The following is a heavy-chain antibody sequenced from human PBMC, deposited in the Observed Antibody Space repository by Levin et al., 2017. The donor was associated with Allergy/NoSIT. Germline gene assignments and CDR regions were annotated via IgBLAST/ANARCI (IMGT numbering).Heavy chain of an antibody. CDR1: GFTFSSYR. CDR2: ISSSSSTI. J-gene: IGHJ4*02. Sequence: SCAASGFTFSSYRMNWVRQAPGKGLEWVSYISSSSSTIYYADSVKGRFTISRDNAKNSLYLQMNSLRDEDTAVYYCAREDYDSSESWGQGTLVTVSS. D-gene: IGHD3-22*01. V-gene: IGHV3-48*02. CDR3: AREDYDSSES.